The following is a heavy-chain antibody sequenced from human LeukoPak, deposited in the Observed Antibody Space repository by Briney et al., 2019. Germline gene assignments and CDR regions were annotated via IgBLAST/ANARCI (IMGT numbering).Heavy chain of an antibody. CDR1: GFTFSSYS. J-gene: IGHJ4*02. D-gene: IGHD4-17*01. CDR3: ARRGMDDYGDYNFDY. V-gene: IGHV3-21*01. Sequence: GGSLRLSCAASGFTFSSYSMNWVRQAPGKGLEWVSSISSSSSYIYYADSVKGRFTISRDNAKNSLYLQMNSLRAEDTAVYYCARRGMDDYGDYNFDYWGQGTLVTVSS. CDR2: ISSSSSYI.